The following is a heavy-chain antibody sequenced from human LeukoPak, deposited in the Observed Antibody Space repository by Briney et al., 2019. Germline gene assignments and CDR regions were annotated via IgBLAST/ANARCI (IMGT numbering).Heavy chain of an antibody. D-gene: IGHD3-10*01. J-gene: IGHJ4*02. CDR2: IYYSGST. Sequence: SETLSLTCTVSGGSISSYYWSWIRQPPGKGLEWVGYIYYSGSTNYNPSLKSRVTISVETSKNQFSLKLSSVTAADTAVYYCAREQLYGSVSYDLWGQGTLVTVSS. CDR1: GGSISSYY. V-gene: IGHV4-59*01. CDR3: AREQLYGSVSYDL.